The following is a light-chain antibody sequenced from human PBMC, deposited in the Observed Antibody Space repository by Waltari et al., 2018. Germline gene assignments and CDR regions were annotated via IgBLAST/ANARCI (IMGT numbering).Light chain of an antibody. V-gene: IGKV1-33*01. Sequence: DIQMTQSPSSLSASVGYRVTITCQASPDITNYLNWYQQKPGKAPKLLICDASNLATGVPSRFGGSGSGTDFTFTISDLQPEDFATYYCQQYDNLPITFGQGTRLEIK. CDR2: DAS. CDR3: QQYDNLPIT. CDR1: PDITNY. J-gene: IGKJ5*01.